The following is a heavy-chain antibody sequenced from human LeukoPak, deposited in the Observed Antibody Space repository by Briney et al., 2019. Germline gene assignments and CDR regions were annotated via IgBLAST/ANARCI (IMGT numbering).Heavy chain of an antibody. CDR1: GFTFRDYW. J-gene: IGHJ4*02. Sequence: GGSLRLSCAASGFTFRDYWLSWVRQAPGKGLEWVANIKRDGSETHHVDSVKGRFTISRDNGKNSLYLQMNSLRAEDTAVYYCARTFYFDSRSNYDYWGQGTLVTVSS. D-gene: IGHD3-22*01. CDR3: ARTFYFDSRSNYDY. V-gene: IGHV3-7*05. CDR2: IKRDGSET.